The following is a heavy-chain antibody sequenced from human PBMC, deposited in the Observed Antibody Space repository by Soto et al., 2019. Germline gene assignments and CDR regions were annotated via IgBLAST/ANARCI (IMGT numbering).Heavy chain of an antibody. CDR2: ISGGGDSI. J-gene: IGHJ4*02. Sequence: GGSLRLSCAASGFTFSNSAMNWVRQVPRKGLEWVSIISGGGDSIYYADSVKGRFSISRDNSRNTVYLQMSSLRADDTAVYFCAKAVGPLAPSSRVFDCWGQGTLVTVSS. CDR1: GFTFSNSA. CDR3: AKAVGPLAPSSRVFDC. V-gene: IGHV3-23*01. D-gene: IGHD1-26*01.